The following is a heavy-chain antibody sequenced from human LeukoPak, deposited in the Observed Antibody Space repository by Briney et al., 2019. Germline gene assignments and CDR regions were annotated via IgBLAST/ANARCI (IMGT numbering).Heavy chain of an antibody. CDR2: IKQDGSEK. Sequence: GGSLRLSCAASGFTFSIYWMTWVRRAPGKGLEWVANIKQDGSEKYYVDSVKGRFTISRDNAKNSLYLQMNSLRAEDTAVYYCAGGGWYQLPWGQGTLVTISS. V-gene: IGHV3-7*05. CDR3: AGGGWYQLP. J-gene: IGHJ4*02. CDR1: GFTFSIYW. D-gene: IGHD2-2*01.